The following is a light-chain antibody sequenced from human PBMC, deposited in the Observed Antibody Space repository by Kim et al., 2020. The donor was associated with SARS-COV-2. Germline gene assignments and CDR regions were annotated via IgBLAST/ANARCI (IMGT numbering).Light chain of an antibody. V-gene: IGLV1-40*01. J-gene: IGLJ1*01. CDR2: GNS. Sequence: QRVPISCTGSSSNIAAGYDVNWYQQLPGTAPKLLIYGNSTRPSGVPDRFSGSKSGTSASLAITGLQAEDEADYYCQSYDSSLSGYVFGTGTKVTVL. CDR3: QSYDSSLSGYV. CDR1: SSNIAAGYD.